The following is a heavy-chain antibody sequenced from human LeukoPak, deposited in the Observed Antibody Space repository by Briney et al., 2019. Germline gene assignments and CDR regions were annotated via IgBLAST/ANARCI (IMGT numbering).Heavy chain of an antibody. D-gene: IGHD2-2*01. CDR3: ATTDCSSTSCYVAPADY. CDR1: GYTFTSYG. Sequence: ASVKVSCKASGYTFTSYGISWVRQAPGQGLEWMGWISAYNGNTNYAQKLQGRVTMTTDTSTSTAYMELRSLRSDDTAVYYCATTDCSSTSCYVAPADYWDQGTLVTVSS. J-gene: IGHJ4*02. CDR2: ISAYNGNT. V-gene: IGHV1-18*01.